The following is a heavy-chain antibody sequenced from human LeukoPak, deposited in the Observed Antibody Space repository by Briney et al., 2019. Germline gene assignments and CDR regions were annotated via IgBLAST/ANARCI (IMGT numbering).Heavy chain of an antibody. CDR1: GGSFSGYY. CDR2: INHSGST. CDR3: ARFSSGCSTSSCYLTY. Sequence: SETLSLTCAVYGGSFSGYYWSWIRQPPGKGLEWIGEINHSGSTNYNPSLKSRVTISVDTSKSQFSLKLSSVTAADTAVYYCARFSSGCSTSSCYLTYWGQGTLVTVS. J-gene: IGHJ4*02. V-gene: IGHV4-34*01. D-gene: IGHD2-2*01.